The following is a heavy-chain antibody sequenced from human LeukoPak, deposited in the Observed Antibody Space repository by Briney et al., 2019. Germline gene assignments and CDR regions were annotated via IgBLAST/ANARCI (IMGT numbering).Heavy chain of an antibody. V-gene: IGHV3-23*01. CDR1: GFTFSSYA. CDR2: ISGSGGST. Sequence: QSGGSLRLSCAASGFTFSSYAMSWVRQAPGKGLEWVSAISGSGGSTYYADSVKGRFTVSRDNSKNTLYLQMNSLRAEDTAVYYCAKDRNYDFWSGSSGPSDYWGQGTLVTVSS. J-gene: IGHJ4*02. D-gene: IGHD3-3*01. CDR3: AKDRNYDFWSGSSGPSDY.